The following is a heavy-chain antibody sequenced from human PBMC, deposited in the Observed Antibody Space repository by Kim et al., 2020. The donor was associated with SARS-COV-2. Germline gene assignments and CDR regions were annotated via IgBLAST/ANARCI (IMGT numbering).Heavy chain of an antibody. D-gene: IGHD3-3*01. CDR1: GGSFSDYN. V-gene: IGHV4-34*01. Sequence: SETLSLTCAVYGGSFSDYNWSWIRQPPGKGLEWIGEINQSGSTNLSPSLKSRIVISIDTSKSQFSLRLKSMTATDTAVYYCARGRAGVVPAPVLGLGPFYDYYAMDVWGRGTPVAVSS. CDR3: ARGRAGVVPAPVLGLGPFYDYYAMDV. CDR2: INQSGST. J-gene: IGHJ6*02.